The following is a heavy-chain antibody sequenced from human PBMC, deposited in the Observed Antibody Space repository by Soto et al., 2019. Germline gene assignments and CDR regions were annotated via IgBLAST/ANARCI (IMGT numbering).Heavy chain of an antibody. Sequence: EVQLLDSGGGLVQPGGSLRLSCEASGFTFSYYAMNWVRQAPGKGLEWVLGISGGGDNTYCADSVKGRFTISRDSSKNTVFLQMNSLRAEDTAVYYCAKERLARGFDYWGQGTLVTVSS. V-gene: IGHV3-23*01. J-gene: IGHJ4*02. CDR2: ISGGGDNT. CDR1: GFTFSYYA. CDR3: AKERLARGFDY.